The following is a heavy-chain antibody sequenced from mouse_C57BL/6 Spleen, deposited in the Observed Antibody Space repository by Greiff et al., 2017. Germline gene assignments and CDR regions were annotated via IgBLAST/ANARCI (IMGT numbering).Heavy chain of an antibody. CDR3: ARGYYDYDGAWFAY. CDR1: GSTFSSYA. D-gene: IGHD2-4*01. J-gene: IGHJ3*01. V-gene: IGHV5-4*01. Sequence: EVQLQESGGGLVKPGGSLKLSCAASGSTFSSYAMSWVRQTPEKRLEWVATISDGGSYTYYPDNVKGRFTISRDNAKNNLYLQMSHLKSEDTAMYYCARGYYDYDGAWFAYWGQGTLVTVSA. CDR2: ISDGGSYT.